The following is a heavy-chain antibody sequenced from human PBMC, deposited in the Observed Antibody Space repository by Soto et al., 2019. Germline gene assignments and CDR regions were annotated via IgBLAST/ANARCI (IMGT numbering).Heavy chain of an antibody. J-gene: IGHJ4*02. CDR3: VPLCRYCSTTTPS. D-gene: IGHD2-2*01. CDR2: ISGNGGDYT. V-gene: IGHV3-23*01. CDR1: GFTFSTYA. Sequence: GGSLRLSCAASGFTFSTYAMSWVRQAPRKGLEWVSAISGNGGDYTYYADSVKGRLTISRDNSKNTLYLQMNSLRAEDTAVYYCVPLCRYCSTTTPSWGQGTLVTVSS.